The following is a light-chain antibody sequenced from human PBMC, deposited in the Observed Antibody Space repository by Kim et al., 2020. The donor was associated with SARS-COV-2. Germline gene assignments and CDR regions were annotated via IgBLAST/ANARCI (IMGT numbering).Light chain of an antibody. J-gene: IGKJ3*01. Sequence: RATINCKSSQSLLYSTNNKNNLAWYKQKAGQPPKLLIYWASTRESGVPDRFSGGGSGTDFTLTISSLQAEDVAVYYCQQYYFTPLFGPGTKVDIK. CDR2: WAS. CDR1: QSLLYSTNNKNN. V-gene: IGKV4-1*01. CDR3: QQYYFTPL.